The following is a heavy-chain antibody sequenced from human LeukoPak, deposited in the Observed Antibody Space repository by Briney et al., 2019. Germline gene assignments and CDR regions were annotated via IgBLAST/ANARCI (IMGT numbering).Heavy chain of an antibody. Sequence: PGGSLRLSYAASGFTFSSYWMHWVRQAPGKGLVWVSRINSDGSTTNYADSVKGRFTVSRDNAKNTLYLQMNSLRAEDTAVYYCTSFSGPIDYWGQGSLVTVSS. D-gene: IGHD6-19*01. V-gene: IGHV3-74*01. J-gene: IGHJ4*02. CDR2: INSDGSTT. CDR1: GFTFSSYW. CDR3: TSFSGPIDY.